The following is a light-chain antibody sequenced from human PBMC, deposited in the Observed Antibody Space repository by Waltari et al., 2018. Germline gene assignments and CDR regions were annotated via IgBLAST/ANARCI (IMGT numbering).Light chain of an antibody. V-gene: IGKV3-20*01. CDR1: QSVSSSY. CDR3: QQYGSSPWT. J-gene: IGKJ1*01. CDR2: CAS. Sequence: EIVLTQSPGTLSLSPGERATLSCRASQSVSSSYLAWYQQKPGQAPRLLIYCASSRATGIPDRFSGSGSGTDFTLTISRLEPEEFAVYYCQQYGSSPWTFGQGTKVEIK.